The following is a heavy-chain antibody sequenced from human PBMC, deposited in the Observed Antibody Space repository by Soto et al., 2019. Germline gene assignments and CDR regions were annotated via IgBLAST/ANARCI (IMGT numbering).Heavy chain of an antibody. J-gene: IGHJ4*02. CDR3: ARDQPGYSYGYGLGY. CDR2: ISSSSSYI. V-gene: IGHV3-21*01. D-gene: IGHD5-18*01. Sequence: EVQLVESGGGLVKPGGSLRLSCAASGFTFSSYSMNWVRQAPGKGLEWVSSISSSSSYIYYADSVKCRFTISRDNAKNSLYLQMNRLRAEDTAVYSCARDQPGYSYGYGLGYWGQGTLVTVSS. CDR1: GFTFSSYS.